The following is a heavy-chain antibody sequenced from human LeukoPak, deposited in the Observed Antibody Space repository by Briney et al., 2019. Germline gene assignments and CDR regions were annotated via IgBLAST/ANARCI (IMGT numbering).Heavy chain of an antibody. CDR2: ISSSSSYI. D-gene: IGHD2-21*01. CDR3: ARVYCGGVRPVCAFDI. Sequence: PGGSLRLSCAASGFTFSSYSMNWVRQAPGKGLEWVSSISSSSSYIYYADSVKGRFTISRDNAKNSLYLQMNSLRAEDTAVYYCARVYCGGVRPVCAFDIWGQGTMVTVSS. CDR1: GFTFSSYS. V-gene: IGHV3-21*01. J-gene: IGHJ3*02.